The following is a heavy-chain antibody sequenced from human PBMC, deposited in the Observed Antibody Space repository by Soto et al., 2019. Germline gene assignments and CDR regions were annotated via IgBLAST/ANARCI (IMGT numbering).Heavy chain of an antibody. CDR3: ARGYSKYGGGFDP. V-gene: IGHV3-21*01. D-gene: IGHD4-4*01. CDR1: GFTFSSYS. CDR2: ISSSSSYI. J-gene: IGHJ5*02. Sequence: EVQLVESGGGLVKPGGSLRLSCAASGFTFSSYSMNWVRQAPGKGLEWVSSISSSSSYIYYADSVKGRFTISRDNAKNSLYLQMNSLRAEDTAVYYCARGYSKYGGGFDPWGQGTLVTVSS.